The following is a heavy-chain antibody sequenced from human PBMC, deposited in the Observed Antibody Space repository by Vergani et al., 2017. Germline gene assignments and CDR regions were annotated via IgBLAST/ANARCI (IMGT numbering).Heavy chain of an antibody. Sequence: EVQLVESGGGLVKPGGSLRLSCAASGFTFSNAWMSWVRQAPGKGLEWVGRIKSKTDGGTTDYAAPVKGRFTISRDDSKKRLYLQMNSLKTEDTAVYYCTTDQGTLASMVRGALNWFDPWGQGTLVTVSS. D-gene: IGHD3-10*01. V-gene: IGHV3-15*01. CDR1: GFTFSNAW. CDR2: IKSKTDGGTT. J-gene: IGHJ5*02. CDR3: TTDQGTLASMVRGALNWFDP.